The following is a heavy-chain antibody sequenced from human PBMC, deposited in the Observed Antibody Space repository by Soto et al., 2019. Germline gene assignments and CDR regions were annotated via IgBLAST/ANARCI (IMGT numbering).Heavy chain of an antibody. J-gene: IGHJ1*01. CDR1: GFTFSSYG. D-gene: IGHD3-22*01. Sequence: GGSLRLSCAASGFTFSSYGMHWVRQAPGKGLEWVAVISYDGSNKYYADSVKGRFTISRDNSKNTLYLQMNSLRAEDSAVYYCAKDEAGYYDSSGYYYSSEYFQHWGQGTLVTVSS. CDR2: ISYDGSNK. V-gene: IGHV3-30*18. CDR3: AKDEAGYYDSSGYYYSSEYFQH.